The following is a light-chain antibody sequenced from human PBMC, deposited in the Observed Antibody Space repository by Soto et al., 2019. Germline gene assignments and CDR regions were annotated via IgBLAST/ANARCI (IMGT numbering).Light chain of an antibody. Sequence: EIVMTQSPATLSVSPGERATLSCRASQSVSSNYLAWYQQKPGQAPRLLIYGASNKATGIPDRFSGSGSGTDFTLTISRLEPEDFAEYYCQQYGRSSLTFGGGTKVDIK. V-gene: IGKV3-20*01. J-gene: IGKJ4*01. CDR3: QQYGRSSLT. CDR2: GAS. CDR1: QSVSSNY.